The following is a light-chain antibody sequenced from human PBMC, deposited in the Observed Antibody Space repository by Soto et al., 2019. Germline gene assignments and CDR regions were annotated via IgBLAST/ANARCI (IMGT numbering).Light chain of an antibody. CDR2: AAS. CDR3: QQYYYWPPWT. CDR1: QSLSFN. Sequence: EIVMTQSRATLSVSPGERATLSCRASQSLSFNSAWYQQKPGQAPRLLIYAASTRATGIPARFSGSGSGTEFTLTISGLQSEDFGVYYCQQYYYWPPWTFGQGTKVDIK. V-gene: IGKV3-15*01. J-gene: IGKJ1*01.